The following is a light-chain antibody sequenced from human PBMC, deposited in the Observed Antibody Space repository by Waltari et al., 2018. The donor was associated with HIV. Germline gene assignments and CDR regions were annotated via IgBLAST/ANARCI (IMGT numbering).Light chain of an antibody. CDR1: SSNIGSNY. J-gene: IGLJ3*02. CDR3: AAWDDSLSAWV. Sequence: QSVLTQPPSASGTPGQRVSISCSGSSSNIGSNYVYWYQQLPGTAPKLLMYRNDERPSGVPDRVSGSKSGTSASLAISGLRSEEEADYYCAAWDDSLSAWVFGGGTKLTVL. V-gene: IGLV1-47*01. CDR2: RND.